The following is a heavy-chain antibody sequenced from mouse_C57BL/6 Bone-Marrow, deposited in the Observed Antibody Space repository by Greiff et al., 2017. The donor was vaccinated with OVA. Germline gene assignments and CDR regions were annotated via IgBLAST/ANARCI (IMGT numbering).Heavy chain of an antibody. CDR3: AKPEGRRAWFAY. J-gene: IGHJ3*01. D-gene: IGHD3-3*01. Sequence: QVQLQQSGPGLVAPSQSLSIPCTVSGFSFTSYGVSWVRQPPGKGLEWLGVIWGDGSTNYHSAFISRLSISKDNSKSQVFLKLHSLQPDDTATYDCAKPEGRRAWFAYWGQGTLLTVSA. CDR2: IWGDGST. CDR1: GFSFTSYG. V-gene: IGHV2-3*01.